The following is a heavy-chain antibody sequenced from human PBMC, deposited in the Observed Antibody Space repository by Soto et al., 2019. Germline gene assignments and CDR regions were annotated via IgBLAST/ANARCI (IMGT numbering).Heavy chain of an antibody. J-gene: IGHJ4*02. V-gene: IGHV3-23*01. CDR2: ISGSGGST. D-gene: IGHD3-10*01. Sequence: GGSLRLSCAASGFTFSSYAMSWVRQAPGKGLEWVSAISGSGGSTYYADSVKGRFTISRDNSKNTLYLQMKSLRAEDTAVYYGAKDHFPGYGSGSYHGYWGQGTLVTVSS. CDR1: GFTFSSYA. CDR3: AKDHFPGYGSGSYHGY.